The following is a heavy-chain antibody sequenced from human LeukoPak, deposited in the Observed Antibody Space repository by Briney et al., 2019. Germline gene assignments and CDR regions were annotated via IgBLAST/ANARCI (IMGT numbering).Heavy chain of an antibody. Sequence: SETLSLTCAVYGGSFSGYYWSWIRQPPGKGLEWIGEINHSGRTNYNPSLKSRVTISVDTSKNQFSLKLSSVTAADMAVYYCASYQTYSSSWYSYYYGMDVWGQGTTVTVSS. CDR3: ASYQTYSSSWYSYYYGMDV. D-gene: IGHD6-13*01. J-gene: IGHJ6*02. CDR2: INHSGRT. V-gene: IGHV4-34*01. CDR1: GGSFSGYY.